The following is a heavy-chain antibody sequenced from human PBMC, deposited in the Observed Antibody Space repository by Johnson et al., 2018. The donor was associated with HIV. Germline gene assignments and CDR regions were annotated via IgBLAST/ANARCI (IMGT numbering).Heavy chain of an antibody. CDR2: ISYDGSNK. V-gene: IGHV3-30-3*01. CDR3: ARVTTYYYDSSGYYSDAFDI. Sequence: QVQLVESGGGVVQPGRSLRLSCAASGFTFSSYAMHWVRQAPGKGLEWVAVISYDGSNKYYADSVKRRFTISRDNSKNTLYLQMNSLRAEDTAVYYCARVTTYYYDSSGYYSDAFDIWGQGTMVTVSS. D-gene: IGHD3-22*01. J-gene: IGHJ3*02. CDR1: GFTFSSYA.